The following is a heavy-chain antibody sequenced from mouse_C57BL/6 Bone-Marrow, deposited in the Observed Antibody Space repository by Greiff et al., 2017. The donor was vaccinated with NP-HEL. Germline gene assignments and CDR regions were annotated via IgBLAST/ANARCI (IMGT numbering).Heavy chain of an antibody. Sequence: DVTLVESGGGLVKPGGSLKLSCAASGFTFSSYAMSWVRQTPEKRLEWVATISDGGSYTYYPDNVTGRFTISRDNAKHNLYLQMSHLKSEDTAMYYCARDSPDSSGYAWFAYWGQGTLVTVSA. J-gene: IGHJ3*01. V-gene: IGHV5-4*01. CDR3: ARDSPDSSGYAWFAY. CDR1: GFTFSSYA. D-gene: IGHD3-2*02. CDR2: ISDGGSYT.